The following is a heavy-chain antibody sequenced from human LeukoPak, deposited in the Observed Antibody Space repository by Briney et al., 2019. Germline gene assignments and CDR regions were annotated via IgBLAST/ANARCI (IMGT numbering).Heavy chain of an antibody. Sequence: GGSLRLSCAASGFTFSSYAMSWVRQAPGKGLEWVSAISGSGGSTYYADSVKGRFTISRDNSKNTLYLQMNSRRAEDTAVYYCAKDGSYGGNSYIDYWGQGTLVTVSS. D-gene: IGHD4-23*01. CDR2: ISGSGGST. J-gene: IGHJ4*02. CDR1: GFTFSSYA. V-gene: IGHV3-23*01. CDR3: AKDGSYGGNSYIDY.